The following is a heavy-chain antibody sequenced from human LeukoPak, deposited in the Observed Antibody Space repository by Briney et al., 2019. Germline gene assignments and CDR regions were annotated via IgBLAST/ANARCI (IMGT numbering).Heavy chain of an antibody. V-gene: IGHV3-30-3*01. CDR2: ISNDGNNK. CDR1: GFTFSDYA. Sequence: GRSLRLSCAVSGFTFSDYAMHWVRQAPGRGLEWVAVISNDGNNKYYTDSVKGRFTISRDNSKITLFLQMNSLTAEDTAVYYCSTLFYNWGQGTLVTVSS. CDR3: STLFYN. J-gene: IGHJ4*02.